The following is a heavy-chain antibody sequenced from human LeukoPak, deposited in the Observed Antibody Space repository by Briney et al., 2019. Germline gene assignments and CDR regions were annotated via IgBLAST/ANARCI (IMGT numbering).Heavy chain of an antibody. CDR1: GFTFSSYS. CDR3: ARDIVVVPAAPPPANYGMDV. D-gene: IGHD2-2*01. V-gene: IGHV3-21*01. CDR2: ISSSSSYI. Sequence: PGGSLRLSCAASGFTFSSYSMNWVRQAPGKGLEWVSSISSSSSYIYYADSVKGRFTISRDNAKNLLYLQMNSLRAEDTAVYYCARDIVVVPAAPPPANYGMDVWGQGTTVTVSS. J-gene: IGHJ6*02.